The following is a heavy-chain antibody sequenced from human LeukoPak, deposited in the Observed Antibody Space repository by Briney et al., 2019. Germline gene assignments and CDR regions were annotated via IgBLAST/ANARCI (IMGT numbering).Heavy chain of an antibody. CDR1: GGSISSSSYY. Sequence: SETLSLTCIVSGGSISSSSYYWGWIRQPPGEGLEWIGSTDYRGTTYHNPSLNRRVTISVDTSKKKFSLKLSSVTAADTAVYYCARHRYSSGCADYWGQGTLVTVSS. CDR2: TDYRGTT. J-gene: IGHJ4*02. CDR3: ARHRYSSGCADY. V-gene: IGHV4-39*01. D-gene: IGHD6-19*01.